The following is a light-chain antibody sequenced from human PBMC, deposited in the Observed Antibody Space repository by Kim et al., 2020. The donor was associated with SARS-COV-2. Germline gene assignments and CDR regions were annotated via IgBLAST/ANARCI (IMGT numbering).Light chain of an antibody. Sequence: PGDRATLSGRTRQCVCSHCLAWYQQRPGQAPRLLIYSVSTRATGIPDRFSGSGSGTDFTLTISRLEPEDFAVYYCQQYGVAPPYTFGQGTKLEI. J-gene: IGKJ2*01. CDR3: QQYGVAPPYT. CDR1: QCVCSHC. V-gene: IGKV3-20*01. CDR2: SVS.